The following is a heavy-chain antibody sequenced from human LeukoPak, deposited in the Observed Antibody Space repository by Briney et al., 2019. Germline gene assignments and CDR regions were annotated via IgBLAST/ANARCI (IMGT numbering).Heavy chain of an antibody. V-gene: IGHV4-59*01. J-gene: IGHJ5*02. Sequence: SETLSLTCTVSGGSISSYYWSWIRQPPGKGLEWIGYIYYSGSTNYNPSLKGRVTISVDTSKNQFSLKLSSVTAADTAVYYCARGPYSSGWFSGWFDPWGQGTLVTVSS. CDR1: GGSISSYY. CDR3: ARGPYSSGWFSGWFDP. CDR2: IYYSGST. D-gene: IGHD6-19*01.